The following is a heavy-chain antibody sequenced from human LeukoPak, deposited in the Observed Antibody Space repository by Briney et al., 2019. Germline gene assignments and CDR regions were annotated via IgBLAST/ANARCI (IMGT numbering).Heavy chain of an antibody. Sequence: SETLSLTCAVYGGSFSGYYWSWIRQPPGKGLEWIGEIYHSGSTNYNPSLKSRVTISVDKSKNQFSLKLSSVTAADTAVYYCASARTVRGVTRSNWFDPWGQGTLVTVSS. J-gene: IGHJ5*02. CDR2: IYHSGST. D-gene: IGHD3-10*01. CDR3: ASARTVRGVTRSNWFDP. CDR1: GGSFSGYY. V-gene: IGHV4-34*01.